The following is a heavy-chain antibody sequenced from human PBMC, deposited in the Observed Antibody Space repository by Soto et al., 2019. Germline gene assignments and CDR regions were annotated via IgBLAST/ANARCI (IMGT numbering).Heavy chain of an antibody. Sequence: EGSLRLSSAASGFTFSSYSMNWVRQAPGKGVESVSSISSSSSYIYYAVSVKGRFTISRDNANNSLYLQMTSLRAEDTAVYYCARDTYYNFWSGYTYYYYYYGMDVWGQGTTVTVSS. D-gene: IGHD3-3*01. CDR3: ARDTYYNFWSGYTYYYYYYGMDV. CDR2: ISSSSSYI. V-gene: IGHV3-21*01. J-gene: IGHJ6*02. CDR1: GFTFSSYS.